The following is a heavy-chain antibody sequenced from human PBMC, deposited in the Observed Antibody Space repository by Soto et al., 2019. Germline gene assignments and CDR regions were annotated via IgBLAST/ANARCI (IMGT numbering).Heavy chain of an antibody. D-gene: IGHD3-3*01. CDR2: ISNDGMNT. CDR1: GFTFSSYA. J-gene: IGHJ4*02. CDR3: AKDALAYYDFWS. V-gene: IGHV3-30-3*02. Sequence: XESLLLSFVASGFTFSSYALHGVRQAPGKGLEWVALISNDGMNTFYADSVKGRFTISRDNSKNTLYLQMNSLRAEDTAIYYCAKDALAYYDFWSWGQGTLVTVSS.